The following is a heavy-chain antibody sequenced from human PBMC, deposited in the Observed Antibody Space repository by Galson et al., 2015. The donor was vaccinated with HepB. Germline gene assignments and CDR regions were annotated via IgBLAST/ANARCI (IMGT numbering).Heavy chain of an antibody. V-gene: IGHV3-53*01. CDR2: IYSVGTT. CDR3: ARTEEPTTLVDGGLLFDP. Sequence: SLRLSCAASGFTVTKYHMTWVRQAPGKGLEWLSIIYSVGTTYYADSVKGRFTISRDNSKNTLYLQMNSLQLKSVTAADTAVYYCARTEEPTTLVDGGLLFDPWGQGTLVTVSS. D-gene: IGHD4-23*01. J-gene: IGHJ5*02. CDR1: GFTVTKYH.